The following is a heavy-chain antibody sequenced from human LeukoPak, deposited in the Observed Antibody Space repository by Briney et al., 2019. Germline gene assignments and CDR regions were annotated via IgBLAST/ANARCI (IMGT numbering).Heavy chain of an antibody. CDR3: SREDPGGAFDD. J-gene: IGHJ3*01. V-gene: IGHV1-18*01. D-gene: IGHD3-16*01. CDR2: IGTYNGNP. CDR1: GYTFTSYA. Sequence: ASVKVSCKASGYTFTSYAISWVRQAPGQGLEWMGWIGTYNGNPDYTQNLQGRVTMTTDTSTSTAYMELRSLKSDDTAVYYCSREDPGGAFDDWGRGTLVTVSS.